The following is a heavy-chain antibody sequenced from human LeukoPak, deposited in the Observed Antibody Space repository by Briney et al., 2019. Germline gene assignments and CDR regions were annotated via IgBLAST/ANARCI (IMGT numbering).Heavy chain of an antibody. Sequence: SETLSLTCAVYGGSFSGYYWSWIRQPPGKGLEWIGEINHSGSTNYNPSLKSRVTISVDTSKNQFSLKLSSVTAADTAVYYCARGQRLYHYDSSGYYRPFYFDYWGQGTLVTVSS. V-gene: IGHV4-34*01. CDR2: INHSGST. CDR3: ARGQRLYHYDSSGYYRPFYFDY. CDR1: GGSFSGYY. D-gene: IGHD3-22*01. J-gene: IGHJ4*02.